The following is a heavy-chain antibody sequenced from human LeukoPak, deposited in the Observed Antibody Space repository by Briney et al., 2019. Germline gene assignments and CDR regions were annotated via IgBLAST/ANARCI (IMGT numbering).Heavy chain of an antibody. CDR3: ARGRYSSGWLIY. J-gene: IGHJ4*02. V-gene: IGHV1-2*06. D-gene: IGHD6-19*01. Sequence: ASVKVSCKASGYTFTDYYMHWVRQAPGQGLEWMGRINPNSGGTNYAQKFQGRVTMTRDTSISTAYMELSRLRSDDTAVYYCARGRYSSGWLIYWGQGTLVTVSS. CDR1: GYTFTDYY. CDR2: INPNSGGT.